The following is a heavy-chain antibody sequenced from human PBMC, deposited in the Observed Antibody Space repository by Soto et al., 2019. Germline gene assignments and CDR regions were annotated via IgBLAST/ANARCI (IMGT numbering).Heavy chain of an antibody. D-gene: IGHD5-18*01. V-gene: IGHV5-51*01. Sequence: GESLKISCKGSGYSFTSYWIGWVRQMPGKGLEWMGIIYPGDSDTRYSPSFQGQVTISADKSISTAYLQWSSLKASDTAMYYCARLAYSYGAEGYFDYWGQGTLVTVSS. J-gene: IGHJ4*02. CDR1: GYSFTSYW. CDR2: IYPGDSDT. CDR3: ARLAYSYGAEGYFDY.